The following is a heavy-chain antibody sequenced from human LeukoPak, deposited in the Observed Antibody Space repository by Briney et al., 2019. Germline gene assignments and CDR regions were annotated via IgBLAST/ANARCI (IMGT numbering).Heavy chain of an antibody. Sequence: SETLSLTCAVYGGSFSGYYWSWIRQPPGKGLEWIGEINHSGSTNYNPSLKSRVTISVDTSKNQFSLNLSSVTAADTAVYYCARDSTYYYDSSGFYYNYHGMDVWGQGTTVTVSS. CDR1: GGSFSGYY. J-gene: IGHJ6*02. V-gene: IGHV4-34*01. CDR3: ARDSTYYYDSSGFYYNYHGMDV. CDR2: INHSGST. D-gene: IGHD3-22*01.